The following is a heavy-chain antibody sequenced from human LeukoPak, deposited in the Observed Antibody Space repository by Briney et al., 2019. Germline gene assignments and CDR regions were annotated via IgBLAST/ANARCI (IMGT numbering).Heavy chain of an antibody. Sequence: GGSLRLSCAASGFTFSSYGMNWVRQAPGKGLEWVSYISSSSSTIYYADSVKGRFTISRDNAKNSLYLQMNSLRAEDTAVYYCARNPSSDYWGQGTLVTVSS. CDR1: GFTFSSYG. V-gene: IGHV3-48*01. J-gene: IGHJ4*02. CDR2: ISSSSSTI. CDR3: ARNPSSDY.